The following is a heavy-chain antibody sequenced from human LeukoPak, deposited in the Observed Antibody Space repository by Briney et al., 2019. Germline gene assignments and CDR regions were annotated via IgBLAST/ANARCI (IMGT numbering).Heavy chain of an antibody. V-gene: IGHV3-30-3*01. CDR1: GFRFSDHA. CDR3: ARQQWLLLIWMGSFDC. D-gene: IGHD6-19*01. Sequence: PGRFLRLSCAASGFRFSDHAMHWVRQAPGKGLEWVAVISYDGSNKYYADSVKGRFTISRDNSKNTLYLQMNSLRTEDTAVYYCARQQWLLLIWMGSFDCWGQGALVTVSS. J-gene: IGHJ4*02. CDR2: ISYDGSNK.